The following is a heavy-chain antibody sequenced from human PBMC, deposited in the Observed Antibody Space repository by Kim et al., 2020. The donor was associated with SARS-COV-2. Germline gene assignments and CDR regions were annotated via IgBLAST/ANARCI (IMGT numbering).Heavy chain of an antibody. Sequence: TPSLKSRVTISVDTSKNQFSLKLSSVTAADTAVYYCAVNYGGNSDWFDPWGQGTLVTVSS. J-gene: IGHJ5*02. V-gene: IGHV4-59*01. CDR3: AVNYGGNSDWFDP. D-gene: IGHD2-21*02.